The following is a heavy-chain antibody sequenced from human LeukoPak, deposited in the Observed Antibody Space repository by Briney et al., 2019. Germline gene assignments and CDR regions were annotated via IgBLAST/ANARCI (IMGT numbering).Heavy chain of an antibody. D-gene: IGHD6-19*01. CDR1: GFAFGKYW. CDR2: INTDGTVT. V-gene: IGHV3-74*01. Sequence: GGSLRLSCAASGFAFGKYWMLWVRQAPGKGLESVSRINTDGTVTTYADSVKGRFTVSRDNADNTMFLQMNSVRDEDTAVYYCATKQWLAPPPDSWGQGTPVTVSS. CDR3: ATKQWLAPPPDS. J-gene: IGHJ4*02.